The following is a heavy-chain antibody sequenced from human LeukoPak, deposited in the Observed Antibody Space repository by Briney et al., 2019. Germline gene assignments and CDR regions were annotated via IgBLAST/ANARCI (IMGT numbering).Heavy chain of an antibody. CDR3: ASPYGTIFGDYGMDV. CDR1: GFTFSSYS. V-gene: IGHV3-21*01. Sequence: GGSLRLSCAASGFTFSSYSMNWVRQAPGKGLEWVSSISSSSSYIYYADSVKGRFTISRDNAKNSLYLQMNSLRAEDTAVYYCASPYGTIFGDYGMDVWAKGPRSPSP. CDR2: ISSSSSYI. D-gene: IGHD3-3*01. J-gene: IGHJ6*02.